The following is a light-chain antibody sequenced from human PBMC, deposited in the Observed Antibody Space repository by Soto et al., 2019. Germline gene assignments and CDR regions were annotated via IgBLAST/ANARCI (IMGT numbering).Light chain of an antibody. V-gene: IGKV3-15*01. Sequence: ERVLTQSPATLSVSPGERATLSCRASQSVSSPLAWYQQKPGQAPRLVIYDASTRATGIPARFSGSGSGTEFPLTISSLQSEDFAVYYCHQYDDLPQTCGQGTKVEIK. CDR2: DAS. J-gene: IGKJ1*01. CDR3: HQYDDLPQT. CDR1: QSVSSP.